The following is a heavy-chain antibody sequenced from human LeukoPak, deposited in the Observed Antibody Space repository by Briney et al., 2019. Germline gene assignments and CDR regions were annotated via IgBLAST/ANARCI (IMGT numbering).Heavy chain of an antibody. D-gene: IGHD3-22*01. Sequence: GGSLRLSFAASGFPFSSYWMHWVRQAPGKGLVWVSRINSDGSSTSYADSVEGRFTISRDNSKNTLYLQMNSLRAEDTAFYYCARVETYYYDSNFDFGGRGTLVTVSS. CDR3: ARVETYYYDSNFDF. J-gene: IGHJ2*01. V-gene: IGHV3-74*01. CDR1: GFPFSSYW. CDR2: INSDGSST.